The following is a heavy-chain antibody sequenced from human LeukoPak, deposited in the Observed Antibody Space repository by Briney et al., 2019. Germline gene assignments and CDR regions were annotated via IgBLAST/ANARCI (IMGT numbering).Heavy chain of an antibody. Sequence: PSETLSLTCAVYGGSFSGYYWSWIRQPPGKGLEWIGEINHSGSTNYNPSLKSRVTISVDTSKNQFSLKLSSVTAADTAVYYCARGVPGRSIDFWGQGTLVTVST. J-gene: IGHJ4*02. D-gene: IGHD3-16*02. V-gene: IGHV4-34*01. CDR3: ARGVPGRSIDF. CDR2: INHSGST. CDR1: GGSFSGYY.